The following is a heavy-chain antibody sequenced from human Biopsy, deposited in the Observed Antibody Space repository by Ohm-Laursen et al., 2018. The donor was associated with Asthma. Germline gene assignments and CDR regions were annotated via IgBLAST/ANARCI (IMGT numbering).Heavy chain of an antibody. D-gene: IGHD2-2*01. CDR3: ARKAGSWISRTYYSLDF. CDR2: INFCFGTT. J-gene: IGHJ4*02. V-gene: IGHV1-69*13. CDR1: GGTFNTYV. Sequence: ASVKVSCKSLGGTFNTYVIAWVRQAPGQGLEWMGGINFCFGTTTYPQKFQDRVTITADDSTSTVYMELSSMRSEDAAMYYCARKAGSWISRTYYSLDFWGQGTLVTVSS.